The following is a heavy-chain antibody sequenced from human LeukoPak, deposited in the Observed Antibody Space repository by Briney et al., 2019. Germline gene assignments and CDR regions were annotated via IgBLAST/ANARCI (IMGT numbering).Heavy chain of an antibody. CDR1: GYTFKSYV. J-gene: IGHJ3*01. CDR2: IDPNNGHT. D-gene: IGHD1-26*01. CDR3: ARGVGNEGLTS. Sequence: ASVKVSCKAFGYTFKSYVITWVRQAPGQGLEWMGWIDPNNGHTNYAQTFQGRLTMTTESFTNTVDMEVRSLRSDDTAVYYCARGVGNEGLTSWGQGTVVTVSS. V-gene: IGHV1-18*01.